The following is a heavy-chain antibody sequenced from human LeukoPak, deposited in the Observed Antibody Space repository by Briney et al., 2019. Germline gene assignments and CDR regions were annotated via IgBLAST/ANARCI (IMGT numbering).Heavy chain of an antibody. CDR3: ARGRGYSGYDPFDY. D-gene: IGHD5-12*01. V-gene: IGHV3-11*04. J-gene: IGHJ4*02. CDR2: ISSSGSTT. Sequence: PGGSLRLSCAASGLTFSDYYMSWIRQAPGKGLEWVSYISSSGSTTHYADSVKGRFTISRDNSKNTLYLQMNSLRAEDTAVYYCARGRGYSGYDPFDYWGQGTLVTVSS. CDR1: GLTFSDYY.